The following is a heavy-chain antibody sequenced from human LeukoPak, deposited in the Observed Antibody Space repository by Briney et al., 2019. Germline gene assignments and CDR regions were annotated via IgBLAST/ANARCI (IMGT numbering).Heavy chain of an antibody. CDR2: ISPYNGNT. J-gene: IGHJ5*02. V-gene: IGHV1-18*01. D-gene: IGHD3-3*01. CDR3: AGQGGYAWSWFDP. CDR1: GCTFTSFG. Sequence: ASVKVSCKASGCTFTSFGIGWLRQAPGQGLEWMEWISPYNGNTKYAQKFQGRVIMTTDTSTSTVYMELRSLTSDDTAVYYCAGQGGYAWSWFDPWGQGTLVTVSS.